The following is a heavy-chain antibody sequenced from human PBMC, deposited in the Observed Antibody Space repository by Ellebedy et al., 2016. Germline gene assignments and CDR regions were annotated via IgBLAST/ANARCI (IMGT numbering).Heavy chain of an antibody. Sequence: GGSLRLSXAASGFTFNIAGMTWVRQAPGKGLERVATIVFSGTATYYSDSVKGRFIISRDNAKNSLFLQMNSLRVEDTAVYYCARDGSEWSRDYWGQGTLVTVSS. CDR3: ARDGSEWSRDY. CDR1: GFTFNIAG. J-gene: IGHJ4*02. CDR2: IVFSGTAT. V-gene: IGHV3-21*01. D-gene: IGHD3-3*01.